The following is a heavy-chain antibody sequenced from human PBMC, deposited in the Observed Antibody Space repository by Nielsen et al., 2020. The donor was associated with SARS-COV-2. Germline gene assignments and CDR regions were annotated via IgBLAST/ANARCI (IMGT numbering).Heavy chain of an antibody. CDR2: ISSSSSTI. CDR1: GFTFSSYS. J-gene: IGHJ2*01. V-gene: IGHV3-48*01. D-gene: IGHD6-19*01. Sequence: GGSLRLSCAASGFTFSSYSMNWVRQAPGKGLEWVSYISSSSSTIYYADSVEGRFTISRDNAKNSLYLQMNSLKTEDTAVYYCTTAREEQWLVLWGWYFDLWGRGTLVTVSS. CDR3: TTAREEQWLVLWGWYFDL.